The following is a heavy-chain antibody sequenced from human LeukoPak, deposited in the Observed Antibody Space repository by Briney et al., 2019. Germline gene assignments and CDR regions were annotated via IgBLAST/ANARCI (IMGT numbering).Heavy chain of an antibody. J-gene: IGHJ3*02. V-gene: IGHV4-39*01. D-gene: IGHD1-26*01. CDR1: GGSIITSSYY. CDR3: ARHSGSGTFHDAFDM. Sequence: PSDTLSLTCTVSGGSIITSSYYWGWIRQPPGKGLEWITSIYYNGITHYNPSLKSRVTISVDTPKNQFSLKLRSVNAADTAVYYCARHSGSGTFHDAFDMWGRGTMVTVSS. CDR2: IYYNGIT.